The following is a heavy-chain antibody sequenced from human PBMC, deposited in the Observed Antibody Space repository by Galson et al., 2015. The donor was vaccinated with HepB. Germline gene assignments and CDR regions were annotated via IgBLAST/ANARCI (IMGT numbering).Heavy chain of an antibody. D-gene: IGHD3-22*01. Sequence: SLRLSCAASGFTFSSYWMSWVRQAPGKGLEWVANIKQDGSEKYYVDSVKGRFTISRDNAKNSLYLQMNSLRAEDTAVYYCARDPFPDYYDSSGYYRDYWGQGTLVTVSS. CDR3: ARDPFPDYYDSSGYYRDY. J-gene: IGHJ4*02. CDR2: IKQDGSEK. CDR1: GFTFSSYW. V-gene: IGHV3-7*03.